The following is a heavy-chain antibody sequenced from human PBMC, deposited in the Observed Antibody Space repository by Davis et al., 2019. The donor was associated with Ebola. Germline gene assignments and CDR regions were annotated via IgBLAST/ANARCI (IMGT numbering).Heavy chain of an antibody. Sequence: GESLKISCAASGFTFSSYWMHWVRQAPGKGLVWVSRINTDGMSTTYADSVKGRFTISRDNAKNTLYLQMNSLRAEDTAVYFCAKAKWEVEYHYSGMDVWGKGTTVTVSS. V-gene: IGHV3-74*01. CDR1: GFTFSSYW. D-gene: IGHD1-26*01. J-gene: IGHJ6*04. CDR2: INTDGMST. CDR3: AKAKWEVEYHYSGMDV.